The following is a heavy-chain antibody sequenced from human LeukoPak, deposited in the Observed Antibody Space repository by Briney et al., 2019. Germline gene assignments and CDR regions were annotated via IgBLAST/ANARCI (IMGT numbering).Heavy chain of an antibody. Sequence: GGSLRLSCAASGFTFSTYAMTWVRQAPGKGLVWVSGISGSSGSIYYADSVKGRFTISRDNSKNTVYLQMNSLRAEDTALYYCAKKVRMYYGDALGLDYWGQGTLVTVSS. D-gene: IGHD4-17*01. J-gene: IGHJ4*02. CDR3: AKKVRMYYGDALGLDY. CDR1: GFTFSTYA. CDR2: ISGSSGSI. V-gene: IGHV3-23*01.